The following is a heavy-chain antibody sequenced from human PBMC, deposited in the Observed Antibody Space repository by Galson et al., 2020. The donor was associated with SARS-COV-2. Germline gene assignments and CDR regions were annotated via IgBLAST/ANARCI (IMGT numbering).Heavy chain of an antibody. CDR2: IIYSGST. CDR1: GGSISSNY. V-gene: IGHV4-59*01. CDR3: ARGFDY. Sequence: ASETLSLTCPVSGGSISSNYWSWIRHPPGRELEGLGYIIYSGSTNYNPSLKSRVTISVDTSKNQFSLKLSSVTAADTAVYYCARGFDYWGQGTLVTVSS. J-gene: IGHJ4*02.